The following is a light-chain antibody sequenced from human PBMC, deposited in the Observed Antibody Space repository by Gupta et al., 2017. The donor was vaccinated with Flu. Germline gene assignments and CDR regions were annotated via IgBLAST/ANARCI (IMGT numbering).Light chain of an antibody. V-gene: IGKV1-9*01. CDR1: QDIGNY. J-gene: IGKJ3*01. CDR2: AGS. CDR3: QQHNTYPFT. Sequence: DIQLTQSPSFLSASLGDRVTSTCRASQDIGNYVAWYQQKPGKAPKLLIYAGSTLLSGVPSRFSGSGSGTHFPLTISSLQPEDFATYCCQQHNTYPFTFGPGTKVDVK.